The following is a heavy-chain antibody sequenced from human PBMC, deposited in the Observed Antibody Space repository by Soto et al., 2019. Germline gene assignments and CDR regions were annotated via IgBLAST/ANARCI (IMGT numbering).Heavy chain of an antibody. CDR1: GFTFNNYA. V-gene: IGHV3-23*01. D-gene: IGHD3-10*01. Sequence: EVQLLESGGGLVQPGGSLRLSCAASGFTFNNYAMTWVRQAPGKGLEWVSAISGGGDTTSYADSVKGRFTVSRDGSKNTLYLQMSSLSAEDTALYYCAKGLGGSGSLTPRVDFWGQGTLVTVSS. J-gene: IGHJ4*02. CDR3: AKGLGGSGSLTPRVDF. CDR2: ISGGGDTT.